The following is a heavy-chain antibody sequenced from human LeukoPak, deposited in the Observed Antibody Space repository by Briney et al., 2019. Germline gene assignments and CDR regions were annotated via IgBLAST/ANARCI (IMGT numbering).Heavy chain of an antibody. CDR3: ARRPAADPMFFDY. V-gene: IGHV3-23*01. CDR2: ISGSGFNI. J-gene: IGHJ4*02. D-gene: IGHD6-13*01. CDR1: GFSFSSCA. Sequence: PGGSLRLSCAASGFSFSSCAMSWVRQAPGKGLEWVAAISGSGFNIYYADSVKGRFTLSRDNSKNMLFLQINSLRAEDTAIYYCARRPAADPMFFDYWGQGTLVTVSS.